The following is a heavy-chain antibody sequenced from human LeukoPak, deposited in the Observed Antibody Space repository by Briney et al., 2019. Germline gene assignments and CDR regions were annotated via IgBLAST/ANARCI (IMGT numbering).Heavy chain of an antibody. J-gene: IGHJ4*02. V-gene: IGHV3-33*01. CDR1: GFTFSSYG. D-gene: IGHD3-22*01. Sequence: GRSLRLSCAASGFTFSSYGMHWDRQAPGKGLEWGAVIWNDGSKKYSADSVKGRFTISRDNSKNTLYLQMNSLRAEDTAVYYCARDYYDSSGYYPPAFDYWGQGTLVTVSS. CDR2: IWNDGSKK. CDR3: ARDYYDSSGYYPPAFDY.